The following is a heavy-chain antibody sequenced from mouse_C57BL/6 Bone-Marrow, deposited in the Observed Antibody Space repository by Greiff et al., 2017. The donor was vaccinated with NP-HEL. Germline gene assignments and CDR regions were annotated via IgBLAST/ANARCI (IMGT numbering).Heavy chain of an antibody. CDR1: GFTFSDYY. J-gene: IGHJ1*03. CDR3: ARNYYGRGDWYFDV. Sequence: VQLKESEGGLVQPGSSMKLSCTASGFTFSDYYMAWVRQVPEKGLEWVANINYDGSSTYYLDSLKSRFIISRDNAKNILYLQMSSLKSEDTATYYCARNYYGRGDWYFDVWGTGTTVTVSS. D-gene: IGHD1-1*01. V-gene: IGHV5-16*01. CDR2: INYDGSST.